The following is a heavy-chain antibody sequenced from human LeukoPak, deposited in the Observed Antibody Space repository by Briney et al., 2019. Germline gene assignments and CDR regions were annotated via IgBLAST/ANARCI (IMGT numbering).Heavy chain of an antibody. Sequence: GGSLRLSCAASGFSFSSYGMHWVRQAPGKGLEWVAVISHDGSNKYYADSVKGRFTISRDNSKNTLYLQMNSLRVEDTAVYYCASAWHLGIVVVMLDSWGQGTLVTVSS. J-gene: IGHJ4*02. CDR2: ISHDGSNK. D-gene: IGHD3-22*01. CDR3: ASAWHLGIVVVMLDS. CDR1: GFSFSSYG. V-gene: IGHV3-30*03.